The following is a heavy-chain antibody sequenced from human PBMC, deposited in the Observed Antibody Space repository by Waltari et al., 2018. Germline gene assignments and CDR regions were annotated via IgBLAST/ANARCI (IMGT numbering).Heavy chain of an antibody. CDR2: IRYDGSNK. V-gene: IGHV3-30*02. J-gene: IGHJ4*02. CDR3: AKRGPSSSWFLDY. Sequence: QVQLVESGGGVVQLGGSLRLPCAASGFTFRSYGMTWVRRAPGKGLEWVAFIRYDGSNKYYADSVKGRFTISRDNSKNTLYLQMNSLRAEDTAVYYCAKRGPSSSWFLDYWGQGTLVTVSS. D-gene: IGHD6-13*01. CDR1: GFTFRSYG.